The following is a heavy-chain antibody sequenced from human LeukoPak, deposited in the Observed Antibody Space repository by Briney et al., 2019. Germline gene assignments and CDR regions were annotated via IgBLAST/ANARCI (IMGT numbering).Heavy chain of an antibody. CDR3: ARDGGIFCSSTSCYTSDWFDP. V-gene: IGHV3-7*01. CDR1: GSTFSSYW. CDR2: IKQDGSEK. J-gene: IGHJ5*02. D-gene: IGHD2-2*02. Sequence: PGGSLRLSCAASGSTFSSYWMSWVRQAPGKGLEWVANIKQDGSEKYYVGSVKGRFTISRDNAKNSLYLQMNGLRAEDTAVYYCARDGGIFCSSTSCYTSDWFDPWGQGTLVTVSS.